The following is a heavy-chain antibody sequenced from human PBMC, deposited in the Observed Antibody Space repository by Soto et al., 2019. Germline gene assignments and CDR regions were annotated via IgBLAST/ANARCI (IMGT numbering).Heavy chain of an antibody. V-gene: IGHV1-8*01. J-gene: IGHJ6*02. CDR1: GYTFTSYD. CDR2: MNPNSGNT. D-gene: IGHD2-15*01. Sequence: QVQLVQSGAEVKKPGASVKVSCKASGYTFTSYDINWVRQATGQGLEWMGWMNPNSGNTGYAQKFQGRVNMTRNTSISTAYMELSSLRSEDTAVYYCARRMTGKNYYYYGMDVWGQGTTVTVAS. CDR3: ARRMTGKNYYYYGMDV.